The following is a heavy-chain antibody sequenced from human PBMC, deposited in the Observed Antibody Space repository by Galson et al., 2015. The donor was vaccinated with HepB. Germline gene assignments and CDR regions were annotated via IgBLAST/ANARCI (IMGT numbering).Heavy chain of an antibody. CDR3: TTVATYYYDRNWFDP. D-gene: IGHD3-22*01. J-gene: IGHJ5*02. Sequence: SLRLSCAASGFTFSNAWMSWVRQAPGKGLEWVGRIKSKTDGGTTDYAAPVKGRFTISRDDSKNTLYLQMNSLKTEDTAVYYCTTVATYYYDRNWFDPWGQGTLVTVSS. CDR1: GFTFSNAW. CDR2: IKSKTDGGTT. V-gene: IGHV3-15*01.